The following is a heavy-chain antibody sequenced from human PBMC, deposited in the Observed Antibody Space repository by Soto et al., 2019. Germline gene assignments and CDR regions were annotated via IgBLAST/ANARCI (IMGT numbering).Heavy chain of an antibody. Sequence: SETLSLTCTVAGASISSNYWSWIRRPPGKGLEWIGFISYSGTTHYSASLRSRVSISVDTSKNQFSLDLSSVTAADTAVYYCATMGTPVTGLYYFDYWGQGTLVTVSS. D-gene: IGHD4-17*01. J-gene: IGHJ4*02. CDR3: ATMGTPVTGLYYFDY. CDR1: GASISSNY. V-gene: IGHV4-59*06. CDR2: ISYSGTT.